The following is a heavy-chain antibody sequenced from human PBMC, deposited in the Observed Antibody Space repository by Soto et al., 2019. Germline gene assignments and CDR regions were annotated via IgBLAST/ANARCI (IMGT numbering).Heavy chain of an antibody. CDR3: EKTHDSSPDYYYGMDV. J-gene: IGHJ6*02. Sequence: GGSLRLSCAASGFTFDDYTMHWVRQAPGKGLEWVSLISWDGGSTYYADSVKGRFTISRDNSKNSLYLQMNSLRTEDTALYYCEKTHDSSPDYYYGMDVWGQGTTVTVSS. CDR1: GFTFDDYT. CDR2: ISWDGGST. V-gene: IGHV3-43*01. D-gene: IGHD6-6*01.